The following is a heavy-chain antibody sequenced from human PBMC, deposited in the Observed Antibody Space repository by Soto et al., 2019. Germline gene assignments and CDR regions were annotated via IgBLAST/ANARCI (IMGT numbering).Heavy chain of an antibody. V-gene: IGHV4-34*01. J-gene: IGHJ4*02. CDR2: INHSGST. Sequence: SETLSLTCAVYGGSFSGYYWSWIRQPPGKGLEWIGEINHSGSTNYNPSLKSRVPISVDTSKNQFSLKLKSVTAADTAGYYCGGSPPPEGYLDDWGQGTLVTVSS. CDR3: GGSPPPEGYLDD. CDR1: GGSFSGYY.